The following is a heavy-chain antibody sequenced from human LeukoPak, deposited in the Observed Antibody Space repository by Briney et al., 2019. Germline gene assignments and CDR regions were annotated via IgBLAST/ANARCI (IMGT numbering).Heavy chain of an antibody. CDR1: GGSISSGDYY. V-gene: IGHV4-30-4*01. J-gene: IGHJ3*02. Sequence: SETLSLTCTVSGGSISSGDYYWSWIRQPPGKGLEWIGYIYYSGSAYHNPSLKSRVTISVDTSKNQFSLKLSSVTAADTAVYYCARTDKGELRFLELAFNIWGQGTMVTVSS. CDR3: ARTDKGELRFLELAFNI. CDR2: IYYSGSA. D-gene: IGHD3-3*01.